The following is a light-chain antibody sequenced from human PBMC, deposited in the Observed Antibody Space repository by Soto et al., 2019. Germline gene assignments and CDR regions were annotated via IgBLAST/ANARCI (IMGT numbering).Light chain of an antibody. CDR2: DAN. V-gene: IGKV1-27*01. CDR1: QGISHY. J-gene: IGKJ1*01. Sequence: DIPMTQSPSSLSASVGDRVTITCRASQGISHYLAWYQQRPGQVPKLLIHDANILQSGVPSRFSGSGSGTDSTLTISRLQPEDVATYYCQKYNSAPRTFGQGTKVDIK. CDR3: QKYNSAPRT.